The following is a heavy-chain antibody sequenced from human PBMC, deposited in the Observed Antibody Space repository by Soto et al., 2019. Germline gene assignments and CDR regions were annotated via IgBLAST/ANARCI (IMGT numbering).Heavy chain of an antibody. CDR1: GYTFTSYD. CDR3: ARGSRGRYYDFWSGYSFDY. J-gene: IGHJ4*02. Sequence: ASVKVSCKASGYTFTSYDINWVRQATGQGLEWMGWMNPNSGNTGYAQKFQGRVTMTRNTSISTAYMELSSLRSEDTAVYYCARGSRGRYYDFWSGYSFDYWGQGTLVTVSS. V-gene: IGHV1-8*01. CDR2: MNPNSGNT. D-gene: IGHD3-3*01.